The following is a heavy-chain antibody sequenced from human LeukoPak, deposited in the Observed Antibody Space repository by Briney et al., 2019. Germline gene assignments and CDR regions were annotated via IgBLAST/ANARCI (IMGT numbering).Heavy chain of an antibody. J-gene: IGHJ3*02. Sequence: GESLKISCKGSGYSFTNFWIGWVRQMPGKGLEWMGIIYPGDSDTRYSPSFQGQVTISADKSISTAYLQWSSLKASDTAMYYCARGSAILTGYYLDAFDIWGQGTMVTVSS. V-gene: IGHV5-51*01. CDR3: ARGSAILTGYYLDAFDI. CDR2: IYPGDSDT. D-gene: IGHD3-9*01. CDR1: GYSFTNFW.